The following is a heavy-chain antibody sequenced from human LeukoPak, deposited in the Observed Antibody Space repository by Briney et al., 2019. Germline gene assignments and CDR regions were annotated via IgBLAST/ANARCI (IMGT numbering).Heavy chain of an antibody. CDR2: IYHSGST. J-gene: IGHJ4*02. CDR1: GYSISSGYY. V-gene: IGHV4-38-2*01. CDR3: ARQPGIAAAEVDY. D-gene: IGHD6-13*01. Sequence: KPSETLSLTCAVSGYSISSGYYWGWIRQPPGKGLEWILSIYHSGSTYYNPSLKSRVTISVDTSKNQFSLKMSSVTAADTAVYYCARQPGIAAAEVDYWGQGTLVTVSS.